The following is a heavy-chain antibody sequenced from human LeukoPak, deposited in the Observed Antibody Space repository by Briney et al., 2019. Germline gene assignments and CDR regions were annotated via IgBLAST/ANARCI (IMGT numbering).Heavy chain of an antibody. CDR3: ARETAYSYGQNPLFDL. J-gene: IGHJ4*02. V-gene: IGHV4-39*07. CDR1: RDSVSRSSYY. D-gene: IGHD5-18*01. CDR2: AYYSGLT. Sequence: KTSETLSLTCSGSRDSVSRSSYYWGWIRQPPGKGLEWLGSAYYSGLTYYNSSLKSRLQISIDTSKDQISLKLISVSAADTAVYYCARETAYSYGQNPLFDLWGQGTLVTVSS.